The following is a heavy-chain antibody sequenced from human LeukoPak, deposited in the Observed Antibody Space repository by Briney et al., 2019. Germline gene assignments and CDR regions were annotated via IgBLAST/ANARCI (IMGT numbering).Heavy chain of an antibody. CDR1: GFTVSSNS. CDR2: IYSDNT. D-gene: IGHD4/OR15-4a*01. J-gene: IGHJ4*02. V-gene: IGHV3-53*01. Sequence: GGSLRLSCTVSGFTVSSNSMSWVRQAPGKGLEWVSFIYSDNTHYSDSVKGRFTISRDDSKNTLYLQMNSLRAEGTAVYYCARRAGAYSHPYDYWGQGTLVTVSS. CDR3: ARRAGAYSHPYDY.